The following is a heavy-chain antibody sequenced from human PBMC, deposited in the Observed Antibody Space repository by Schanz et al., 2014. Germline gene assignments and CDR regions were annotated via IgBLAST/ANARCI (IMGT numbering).Heavy chain of an antibody. J-gene: IGHJ4*02. D-gene: IGHD5-12*01. Sequence: VQLVESGGGLVQPGGSLRLSCTASGFTFSSHWMHWVRQDPGKGLEYVSAISHDGYSTYYADSVKGRFTISRDNSKNTLYLQMNSLRAEDTAVYYCARKVVATIGGYYDNWGQGTLVIVSS. CDR1: GFTFSSHW. CDR2: ISHDGYST. CDR3: ARKVVATIGGYYDN. V-gene: IGHV3-64*04.